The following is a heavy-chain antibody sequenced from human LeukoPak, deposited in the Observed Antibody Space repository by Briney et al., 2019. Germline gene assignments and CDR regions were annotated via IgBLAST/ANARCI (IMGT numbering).Heavy chain of an antibody. Sequence: SGGSLRLSCAASGFTFSSYWMSWVRQAPGEGLEWVANIKQDGSEKYYVDSVKGRFTISRDNAKNSLYLQMNSLRAEDTAVYYCARGTYDRGAPGTDYFDYWGQGTLVTVSS. CDR2: IKQDGSEK. CDR3: ARGTYDRGAPGTDYFDY. J-gene: IGHJ4*02. V-gene: IGHV3-7*01. D-gene: IGHD3-9*01. CDR1: GFTFSSYW.